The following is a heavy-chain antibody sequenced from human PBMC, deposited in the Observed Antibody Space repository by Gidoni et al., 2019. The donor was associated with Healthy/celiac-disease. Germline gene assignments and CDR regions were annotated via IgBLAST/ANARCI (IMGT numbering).Heavy chain of an antibody. CDR1: GGSISSGGYY. D-gene: IGHD2-21*02. V-gene: IGHV4-31*03. CDR2: IYYSGST. CDR3: ARVRLAYCGGDCYPYYYYGMDV. J-gene: IGHJ6*02. Sequence: QVQLQESGPGLVKPSQTLSLTCTVSGGSISSGGYYWRWIRQHPGKGLEWIGYIYYSGSTYYNPSLKSRVTISVDTSKNQFSLKLSSVTAADTAVYYCARVRLAYCGGDCYPYYYYGMDVWGQGTTVTVSS.